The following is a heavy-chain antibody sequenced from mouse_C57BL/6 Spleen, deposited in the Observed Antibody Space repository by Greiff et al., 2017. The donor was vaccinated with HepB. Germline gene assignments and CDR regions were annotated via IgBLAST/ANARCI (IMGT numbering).Heavy chain of an antibody. CDR1: GYTFTSYW. CDR2: INPSNGGT. D-gene: IGHD2-2*01. J-gene: IGHJ4*01. CDR3: ARGGYYGYDEDAMDY. Sequence: QVQLKQPGTELVKPGASVKLSCKASGYTFTSYWMHWVKQRPGQGLEWIGNINPSNGGTNYNEKFKSKATLTVDKSSSTAYMQLSSLTSEDSAVYYCARGGYYGYDEDAMDYWGQGTSVTVSS. V-gene: IGHV1-53*01.